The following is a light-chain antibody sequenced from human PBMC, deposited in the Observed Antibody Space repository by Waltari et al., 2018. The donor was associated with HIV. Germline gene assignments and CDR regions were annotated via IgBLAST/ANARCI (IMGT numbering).Light chain of an antibody. Sequence: IEMPHSPATLSVSPVERPTLSCRASQRVISNLAWYQQKFGQAPTFLIYDASTRATTTPARFSGSGSRTEFTLNFSSLTSEDFAAYYCQQYNSWPRTSGHGTKVEIK. V-gene: IGKV3-15*01. CDR3: QQYNSWPRT. CDR1: QRVISN. CDR2: DAS. J-gene: IGKJ1*01.